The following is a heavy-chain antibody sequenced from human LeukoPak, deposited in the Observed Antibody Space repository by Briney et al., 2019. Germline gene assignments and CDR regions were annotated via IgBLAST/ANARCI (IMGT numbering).Heavy chain of an antibody. V-gene: IGHV3-48*01. D-gene: IGHD3-22*01. Sequence: PGGSLRLSCAASGFTFSSYSMNWVRQAPGKGLEWVSYISSSSSTTYYADSVKGRFTISRDNSKNTLYLQMNSLRAEDTAVYYCAKDLNYYDSSGYYVGNYWGQGTLVTVSS. CDR2: ISSSSSTT. CDR3: AKDLNYYDSSGYYVGNY. CDR1: GFTFSSYS. J-gene: IGHJ4*02.